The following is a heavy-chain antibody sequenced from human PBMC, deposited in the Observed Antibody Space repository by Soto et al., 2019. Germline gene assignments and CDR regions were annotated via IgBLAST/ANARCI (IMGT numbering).Heavy chain of an antibody. CDR2: IWYDGSNK. D-gene: IGHD6-19*01. CDR1: GFTFSSYG. CDR3: ARXXXAGTFFDY. V-gene: IGHV3-33*01. Sequence: QVQLVESGGGVVQPGRSLRLSCAASGFTFSSYGMHWVRQAPGKGLEWVAVIWYDGSNKYYADSVKGRFTISRDNSKXXLXLXXXXXXXEXTAVYYCARXXXAGTFFDYWGQGTLVTVSS. J-gene: IGHJ4*02.